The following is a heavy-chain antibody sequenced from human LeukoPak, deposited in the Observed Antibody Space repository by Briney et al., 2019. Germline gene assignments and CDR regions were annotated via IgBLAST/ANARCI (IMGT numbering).Heavy chain of an antibody. CDR1: GGTFSSYA. Sequence: GASVKVSCKASGGTFSSYAISWVRQAPGQGLEWMGRIIPILGIANYAQKFQGRVTITADKSTSTAYMELSSLRSEDTAVYYCARGASVSPTRDGYLFDYWGQGTLVTVSS. J-gene: IGHJ4*02. V-gene: IGHV1-69*04. D-gene: IGHD5-24*01. CDR2: IIPILGIA. CDR3: ARGASVSPTRDGYLFDY.